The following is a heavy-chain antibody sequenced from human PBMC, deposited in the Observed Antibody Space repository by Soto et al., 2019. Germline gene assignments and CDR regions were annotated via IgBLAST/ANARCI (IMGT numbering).Heavy chain of an antibody. Sequence: ASVKVSCKASGGTFTSYGISWVRQAPGQGLEWMGWISAYNGNTNYAQKLQGRVTMTTDTSTSTAYMELRSLRSDDTAVYYCANRDSSGWYSSWGQGTLVTVSS. D-gene: IGHD6-19*01. CDR1: GGTFTSYG. J-gene: IGHJ5*02. CDR2: ISAYNGNT. V-gene: IGHV1-18*04. CDR3: ANRDSSGWYSS.